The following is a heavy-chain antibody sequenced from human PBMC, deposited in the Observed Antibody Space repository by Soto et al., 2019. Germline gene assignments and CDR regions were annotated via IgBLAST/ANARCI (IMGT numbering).Heavy chain of an antibody. CDR3: VKGAWLDY. CDR2: IIGSSGST. J-gene: IGHJ4*02. CDR1: GFSFSTYH. Sequence: PGGSLRLSCAASGFSFSTYHMSWARQAPGQGLEWVSTIIGSSGSTFYADSVKGRFTISRDNSKNTLYLQVSGLRAEDTAVYYCVKGAWLDYWGQGTLVTVSS. V-gene: IGHV3-23*01.